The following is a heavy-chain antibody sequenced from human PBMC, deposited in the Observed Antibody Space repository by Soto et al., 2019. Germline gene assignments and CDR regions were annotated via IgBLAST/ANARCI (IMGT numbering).Heavy chain of an antibody. CDR3: AKDQSVRYFDWLSVGMDV. V-gene: IGHV3-23*01. CDR2: ISGSGGST. D-gene: IGHD3-9*01. J-gene: IGHJ6*02. CDR1: GFTFSSYA. Sequence: GGSLRLSCAASGFTFSSYAMSWVRQAPGKGLEWVSAISGSGGSTYYADSVKGRFTISRDNSKNTLYLQMNSLRAGDTAVYYCAKDQSVRYFDWLSVGMDVWGQGTTVTVSS.